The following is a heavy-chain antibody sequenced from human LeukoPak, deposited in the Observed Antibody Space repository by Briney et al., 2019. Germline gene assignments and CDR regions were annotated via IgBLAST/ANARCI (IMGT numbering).Heavy chain of an antibody. CDR2: ISSSSSTI. CDR1: GFTFSSYS. CDR3: ARPRYYYGSGSYYPNWFDP. Sequence: PGGSLRLSCAASGFTFSSYSMNWVRQAPGKGLEWVSYISSSSSTIYYADSVKGRFTISRDNAKNSLYLQMNSLRAEDTAVYYCARPRYYYGSGSYYPNWFDPWGQGTLVTVSS. J-gene: IGHJ5*02. D-gene: IGHD3-10*01. V-gene: IGHV3-48*04.